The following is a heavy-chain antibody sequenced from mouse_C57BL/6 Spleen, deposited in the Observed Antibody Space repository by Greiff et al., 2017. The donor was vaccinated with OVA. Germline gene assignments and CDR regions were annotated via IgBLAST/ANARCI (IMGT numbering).Heavy chain of an antibody. CDR3: VTYAMDY. CDR2: IRSKSNNYAT. V-gene: IGHV10-1*01. CDR1: GFSFNTYA. J-gene: IGHJ4*01. Sequence: GGGLVQPKGSLKLSCAASGFSFNTYAMNWVRQAPGKGLEWVARIRSKSNNYATYYADSVKDRFTISRDDSESMLYLQMNNLKTEDTAMYYCVTYAMDYWGQGTSVTVSS.